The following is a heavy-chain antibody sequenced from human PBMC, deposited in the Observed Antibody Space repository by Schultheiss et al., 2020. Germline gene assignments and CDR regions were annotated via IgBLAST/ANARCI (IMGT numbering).Heavy chain of an antibody. CDR1: GGSFSGYY. Sequence: SETLSLTCAVYGGSFSGYYWSWIRQHPGKGLEWIGYIYYSGSTYYNPSLKSRVTMSIDTSKNQFSLKLSSVTAADTAVYYCARSEGWFDPWGQGTLVTVSS. CDR2: IYYSGST. V-gene: IGHV4-34*01. J-gene: IGHJ5*02. CDR3: ARSEGWFDP.